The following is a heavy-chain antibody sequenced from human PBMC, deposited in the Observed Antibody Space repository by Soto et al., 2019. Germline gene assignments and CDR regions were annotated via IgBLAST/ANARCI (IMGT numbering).Heavy chain of an antibody. Sequence: QLQLQESGPGLVKPSETLSLTCTVSGDSIRSSSYWGWIRQPPGKGLEWIGSIYSTGNTYYNPSLNSQVPISVDTSKNQSSLNVISVTAADTAVYYCRRSSRYSTDVWGQGTTVTVSS. CDR2: IYSTGNT. CDR3: RRSSRYSTDV. D-gene: IGHD6-13*01. J-gene: IGHJ6*02. CDR1: GDSIRSSSY. V-gene: IGHV4-39*01.